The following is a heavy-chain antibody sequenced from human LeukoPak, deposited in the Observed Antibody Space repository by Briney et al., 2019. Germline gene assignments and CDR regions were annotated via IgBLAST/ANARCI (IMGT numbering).Heavy chain of an antibody. D-gene: IGHD3-10*01. CDR3: ARDQITMVRGVFDY. CDR2: ISSSSSYI. Sequence: GGPLRLSCAASGFTFSSYSMNWVRQAPGKGLEWVSSISSSSSYIYYADSVKGRFTISRDNAKNSLYLQMNSLRAEDTAVYYCARDQITMVRGVFDYWGQGTLVTVSS. V-gene: IGHV3-21*01. CDR1: GFTFSSYS. J-gene: IGHJ4*02.